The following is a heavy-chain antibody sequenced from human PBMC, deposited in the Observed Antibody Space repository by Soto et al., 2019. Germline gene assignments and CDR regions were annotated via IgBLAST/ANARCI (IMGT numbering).Heavy chain of an antibody. J-gene: IGHJ4*02. Sequence: GGSLRLSCAASGFTFSNYAMSWVRQAPGKGLEWVSTISGRGGNTYYADSVKGRFTISRDNSRNTLYLQMDSLRVEDSAVYSCAKAGCSGGTCYLYYFDYWGQGALVTVSS. CDR2: ISGRGGNT. CDR3: AKAGCSGGTCYLYYFDY. D-gene: IGHD2-15*01. CDR1: GFTFSNYA. V-gene: IGHV3-23*01.